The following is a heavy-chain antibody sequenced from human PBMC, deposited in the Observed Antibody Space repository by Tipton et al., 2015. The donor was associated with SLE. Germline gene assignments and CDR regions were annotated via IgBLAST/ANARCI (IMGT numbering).Heavy chain of an antibody. CDR1: GGSVSSGGYY. V-gene: IGHV4-31*03. CDR3: ARFGRSAAMDWFDP. CDR2: IYNTVNT. D-gene: IGHD2-2*01. Sequence: TLSLTCTVSGGSVSSGGYYWSWIRQHPGKGLEWIGYIYNTVNTYYNPSLTSRVTISDDTSKNQFSLTLSSVTAADTAIYYCARFGRSAAMDWFDPWGQGTLVTVSS. J-gene: IGHJ5*02.